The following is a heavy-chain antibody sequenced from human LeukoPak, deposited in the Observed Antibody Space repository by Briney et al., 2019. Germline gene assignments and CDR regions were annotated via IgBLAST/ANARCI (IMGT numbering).Heavy chain of an antibody. Sequence: PGGSLRLSCAASGFTFSSYSMNWVRQAPGKGLEWVSSISSSSSYIYYADSVKGRFTISRDNAKNSLYLQMNSLRAEDTAVYYCARGLDCSGGSCSKPYYFDYWGQGTLVTVSS. CDR3: ARGLDCSGGSCSKPYYFDY. J-gene: IGHJ4*02. CDR1: GFTFSSYS. V-gene: IGHV3-21*01. D-gene: IGHD2-15*01. CDR2: ISSSSSYI.